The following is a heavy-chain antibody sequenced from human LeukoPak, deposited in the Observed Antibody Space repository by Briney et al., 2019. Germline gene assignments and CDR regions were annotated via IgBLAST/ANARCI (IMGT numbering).Heavy chain of an antibody. CDR3: ARESGDYDLD. V-gene: IGHV4-59*01. J-gene: IGHJ4*02. CDR2: IYYSGST. CDR1: GGSISSYY. D-gene: IGHD4-17*01. Sequence: SETLSLTCTVSGGSISSYYWSWIRQPPGKGLEWIGYIYYSGSTNYNPSLKRRVTISVDTSKNQFSLKLSSVTAADTAVYYCARESGDYDLDWGQGTLVTVSS.